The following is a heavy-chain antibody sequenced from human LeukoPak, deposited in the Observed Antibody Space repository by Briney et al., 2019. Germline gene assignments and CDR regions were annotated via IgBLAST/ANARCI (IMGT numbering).Heavy chain of an antibody. Sequence: SETLSLTCAVYGGSFSGYYWGWIRQPPGKGLEWIGEINHSGSTNYNPSLKSRVTISVDTSKNQFSLKLSSVTAADTAVYYCARLVDTAMPGRGYSGYDESNHSDYWGQGTLVTVSS. CDR1: GGSFSGYY. V-gene: IGHV4-34*01. CDR3: ARLVDTAMPGRGYSGYDESNHSDY. J-gene: IGHJ4*02. CDR2: INHSGST. D-gene: IGHD5-12*01.